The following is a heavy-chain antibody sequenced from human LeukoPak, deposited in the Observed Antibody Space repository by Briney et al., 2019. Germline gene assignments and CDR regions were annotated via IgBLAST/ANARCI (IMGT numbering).Heavy chain of an antibody. J-gene: IGHJ4*02. Sequence: PGGSLRLSCAASGFTFSSYAMHWVRQAPGKGLVWVSRIMGDGSNTVYADSVKGRFTVSRDNAKNTLYLQMNSLRAEDTAVYYCARGRSASHDYWGRGTLVTVSS. CDR3: ARGRSASHDY. V-gene: IGHV3-74*01. CDR1: GFTFSSYA. CDR2: IMGDGSNT.